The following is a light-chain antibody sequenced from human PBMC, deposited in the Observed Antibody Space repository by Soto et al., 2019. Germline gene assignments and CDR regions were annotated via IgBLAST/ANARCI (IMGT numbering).Light chain of an antibody. CDR1: SSDVGGYNY. V-gene: IGLV2-8*01. CDR3: SSYAGSNNFVV. CDR2: EVS. J-gene: IGLJ2*01. Sequence: QSALTQPPSASGSPGQSVTISCTGTSSDVGGYNYVSWYQQHPGKAPILMIYEVSKRPSGVPDRFSGSKSGNTASLTFSGLQAEDEADYYCSSYAGSNNFVVFGGGTKLTVL.